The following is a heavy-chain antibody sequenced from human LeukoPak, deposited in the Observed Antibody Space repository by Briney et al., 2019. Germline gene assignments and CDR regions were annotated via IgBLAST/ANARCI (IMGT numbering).Heavy chain of an antibody. CDR2: IYYSGNI. J-gene: IGHJ4*02. CDR1: GDSISNYY. CDR3: ARAGYSGYDLVY. Sequence: SETLSLTCTVSGDSISNYYWTWIRQPPGKRLEWIGYIYYSGNINYNPSLKSRVTISVDTSKTQFSLKLSSVTAADTAVYYCARAGYSGYDLVYWGQGTLVTVPS. V-gene: IGHV4-59*01. D-gene: IGHD5-12*01.